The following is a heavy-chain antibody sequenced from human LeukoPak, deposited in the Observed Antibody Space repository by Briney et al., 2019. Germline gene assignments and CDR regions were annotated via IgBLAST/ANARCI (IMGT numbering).Heavy chain of an antibody. Sequence: GESPKISCKGSGYSFTTYWIGWVRQMPGKGLEWLGIIYPGDSDTRYSPSFQGQVTISADKSISTAYLQWSSLKASDTAMYYCARSRTTYYFDYWGQGTLVTVSS. CDR2: IYPGDSDT. D-gene: IGHD1-1*01. J-gene: IGHJ4*02. CDR3: ARSRTTYYFDY. V-gene: IGHV5-51*01. CDR1: GYSFTTYW.